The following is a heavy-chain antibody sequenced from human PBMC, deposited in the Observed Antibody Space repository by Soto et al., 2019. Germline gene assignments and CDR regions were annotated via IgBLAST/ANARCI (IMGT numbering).Heavy chain of an antibody. J-gene: IGHJ6*03. D-gene: IGHD2-2*01. CDR3: ARDLGYCSSASCYANYYMDV. CDR2: ISSNGGST. V-gene: IGHV3-64*01. CDR1: GFTFSSYA. Sequence: GGSLRLSCAASGFTFSSYAMHWVRQAPGKRLEYVSAISSNGGSTYYANSVKGRFTISRDNSKNTLYLQMGSLRAEDMAVYYCARDLGYCSSASCYANYYMDVWGKGTTVTVSS.